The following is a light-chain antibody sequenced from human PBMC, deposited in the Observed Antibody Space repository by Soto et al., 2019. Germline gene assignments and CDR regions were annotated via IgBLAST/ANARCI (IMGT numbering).Light chain of an antibody. CDR1: NIGRRS. CDR2: HDS. J-gene: IGLJ2*01. CDR3: QVWDSSSDHRI. Sequence: SYELTQPPSVSVAPGKTAKITCGGNNIGRRSVHWYQQRPGQAPVLVIHHDSDRRSGIPERFSGSNSGDTATLTISRVEVGDEADYYCQVWDSSSDHRIFGGGTKLTVL. V-gene: IGLV3-21*04.